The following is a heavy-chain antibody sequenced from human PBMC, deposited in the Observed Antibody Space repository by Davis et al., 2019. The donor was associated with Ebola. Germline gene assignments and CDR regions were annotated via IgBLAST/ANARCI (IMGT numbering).Heavy chain of an antibody. CDR2: IYYSGST. CDR3: ARVGGIVVVPAAMRYYYGMDV. Sequence: SETLSLTCTVPGGSISSYYWSWIRQPPGKGLEWIGYIYYSGSTNYNPSLKSRVTISVDTSKNQFSLKLSSVTAADTAVYYCARVGGIVVVPAAMRYYYGMDVWGQGTTVTVSS. V-gene: IGHV4-59*01. D-gene: IGHD2-2*01. CDR1: GGSISSYY. J-gene: IGHJ6*02.